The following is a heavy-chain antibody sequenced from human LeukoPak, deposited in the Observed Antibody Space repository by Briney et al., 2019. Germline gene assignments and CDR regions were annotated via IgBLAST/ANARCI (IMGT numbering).Heavy chain of an antibody. CDR2: ISSSGSTI. J-gene: IGHJ6*02. Sequence: GGSLRLSCAASGFTFSDYYMSWIRQAPGKGLEWVSYISSSGSTIYYADSVKGRFTISRGNAKNSLYLQMNSLRTEDTAVYYCARSGPLGSYYYGMDVWGQGTTVTVSS. CDR3: ARSGPLGSYYYGMDV. CDR1: GFTFSDYY. D-gene: IGHD1-26*01. V-gene: IGHV3-11*01.